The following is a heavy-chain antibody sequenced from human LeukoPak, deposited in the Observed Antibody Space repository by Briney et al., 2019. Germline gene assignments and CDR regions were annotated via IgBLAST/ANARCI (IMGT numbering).Heavy chain of an antibody. D-gene: IGHD4-23*01. CDR1: GGSISSSSYY. CDR2: IYYSGST. Sequence: KPSETLSLTCTVSGGSISSSSYYWGWIRQPPGKGLEWIGSIYYSGSTYYNPSLKSRVTISVDTSKNQFSLKLRSVTAADTAVYYCARDPTVVTPEAVDIWGQGTKVTVSS. V-gene: IGHV4-39*07. J-gene: IGHJ3*02. CDR3: ARDPTVVTPEAVDI.